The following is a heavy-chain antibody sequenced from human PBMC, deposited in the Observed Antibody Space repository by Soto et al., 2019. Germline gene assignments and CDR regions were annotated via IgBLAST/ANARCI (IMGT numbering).Heavy chain of an antibody. CDR1: GGSFSGYY. J-gene: IGHJ3*02. V-gene: IGHV4-34*01. Sequence: SETLSLTCAVYGGSFSGYYWSWIRQPPGKGMEWIGEINHSGSTNYNPSLKRRFTISVDTSKNQFSLKLSSVTAAATALYYCAGPLTRTAHSFDTWGQGTMVTVSS. CDR2: INHSGST. CDR3: AGPLTRTAHSFDT. D-gene: IGHD1-7*01.